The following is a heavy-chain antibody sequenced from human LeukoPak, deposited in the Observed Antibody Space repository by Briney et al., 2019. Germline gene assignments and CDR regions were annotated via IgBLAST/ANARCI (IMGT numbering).Heavy chain of an antibody. V-gene: IGHV5-51*01. CDR3: ARHNPLSKYYDFWSGDYDAFDI. Sequence: GESLKISCKGSGYSFTSNWIGWVRQMPGKGLEWMGIIYPGDSDTRYSPSFQGQVTISADKSISTAYLQWSSLKASDTAMYYCARHNPLSKYYDFWSGDYDAFDIWGQGTMVTVSS. J-gene: IGHJ3*02. D-gene: IGHD3-3*01. CDR2: IYPGDSDT. CDR1: GYSFTSNW.